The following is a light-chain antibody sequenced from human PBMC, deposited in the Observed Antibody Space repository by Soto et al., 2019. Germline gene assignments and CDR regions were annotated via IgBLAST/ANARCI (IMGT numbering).Light chain of an antibody. Sequence: QSVLTQPPSESGTPGQRVTISCSGSSSNIGRNYVSWYQHLPGTAPKLLIYRNNQRPSGVPDRFSGSKSGTSASLAISGLRSEDEADYYCAAWDDSLSDVIFGGGTKLTVL. CDR1: SSNIGRNY. V-gene: IGLV1-47*01. CDR3: AAWDDSLSDVI. J-gene: IGLJ2*01. CDR2: RNN.